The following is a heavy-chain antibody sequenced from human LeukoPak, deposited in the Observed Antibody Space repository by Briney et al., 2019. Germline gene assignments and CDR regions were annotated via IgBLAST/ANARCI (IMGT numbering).Heavy chain of an antibody. D-gene: IGHD1-7*01. CDR2: ISGGGANT. J-gene: IGHJ4*02. CDR3: ARGDNWNYGIDY. CDR1: GFTFTNYA. Sequence: GGSLRLSCAASGFTFTNYAMSWVRQAPGKGLEWVSAISGGGANTYYADSVKGRFTISRDNSKNTLYLQMNSLRAEDTAVYYCARGDNWNYGIDYWGQGTLVTVSS. V-gene: IGHV3-23*01.